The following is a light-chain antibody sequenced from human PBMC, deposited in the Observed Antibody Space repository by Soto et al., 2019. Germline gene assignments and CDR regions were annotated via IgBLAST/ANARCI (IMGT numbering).Light chain of an antibody. Sequence: QSALTQPRSVSGSPGQSVTISCTGTSSDVGGYNYVSWYQQHPGKAPKLMIDDVSKRPSGVPDRFSGSKSGNTASLTISGLQAEDEADYYCCSYAGSYTSYVFGTGTKVTVL. CDR1: SSDVGGYNY. J-gene: IGLJ1*01. V-gene: IGLV2-11*01. CDR2: DVS. CDR3: CSYAGSYTSYV.